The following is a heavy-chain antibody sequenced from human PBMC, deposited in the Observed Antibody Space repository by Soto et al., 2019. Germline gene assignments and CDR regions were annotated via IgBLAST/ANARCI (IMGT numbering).Heavy chain of an antibody. CDR2: INHSGST. D-gene: IGHD6-13*01. V-gene: IGHV4-34*01. CDR1: CGALSGFY. J-gene: IGHJ4*02. CDR3: ARVNPSQQLVRYFDY. Sequence: ASETLSPPLAVFCGALSGFYLSLVRPPPGKGLEWIGEINHSGSTNYNPSLKSRVTISVDTSKNQFSLKLSSVTAADTAVYYCARVNPSQQLVRYFDYWGQGTLVTVSS.